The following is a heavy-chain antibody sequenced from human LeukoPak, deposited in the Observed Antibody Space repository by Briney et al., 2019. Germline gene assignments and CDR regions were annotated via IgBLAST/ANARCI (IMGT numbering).Heavy chain of an antibody. V-gene: IGHV3-7*01. CDR2: IDRVGRVQ. CDR1: GFPTHYW. J-gene: IGHJ6*03. CDR3: TGGSDKVLSGEYYYYMDV. D-gene: IGHD2/OR15-2a*01. Sequence: GGSLRLSRTASGFPTHYWLHWVRQPPGTGLEWVAHIDRVGRVQHYVDSVEGRFTISRDRAKNSLALQMHSLRAEDTAVYYCTGGSDKVLSGEYYYYMDVWGTGTTVTVSS.